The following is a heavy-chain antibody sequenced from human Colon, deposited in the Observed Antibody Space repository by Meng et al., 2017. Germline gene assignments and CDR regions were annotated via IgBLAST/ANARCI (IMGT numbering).Heavy chain of an antibody. CDR2: IGRSGTPI. Sequence: GASLKISCGASGFTFSDYYMSWIRQAAGKGLEWVSYIGRSGTPIYYADSVKGRFTISRDNVKNSLYLQMNSLRAEDTAVYYCARDAGGLYNSGWSHAFDIWGQGTMVTVSS. CDR1: GFTFSDYY. V-gene: IGHV3-11*04. D-gene: IGHD6-19*01. CDR3: ARDAGGLYNSGWSHAFDI. J-gene: IGHJ3*02.